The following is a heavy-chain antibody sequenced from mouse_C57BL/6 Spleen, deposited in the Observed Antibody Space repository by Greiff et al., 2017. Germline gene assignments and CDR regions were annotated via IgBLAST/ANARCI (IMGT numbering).Heavy chain of an antibody. CDR2: IDPENGDT. CDR1: GFNIKDDY. Sequence: EVQLQESGAELVRPGASVKLSCTASGFNIKDDYMHWVKQRPEQGLEWIGWIDPENGDTEYDSKFQGKATITADTSSNTAYLQLSSLTSEDTAVYYCTTMGSYYYGSSAYWGQGTLVTVSA. CDR3: TTMGSYYYGSSAY. J-gene: IGHJ3*01. V-gene: IGHV14-4*01. D-gene: IGHD1-1*01.